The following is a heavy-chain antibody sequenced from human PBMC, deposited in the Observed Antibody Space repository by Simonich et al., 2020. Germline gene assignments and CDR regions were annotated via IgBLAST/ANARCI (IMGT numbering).Heavy chain of an antibody. CDR1: GFTFSSYS. V-gene: IGHV3-21*01. Sequence: EVQLVESGGGLVKPGGSLRLSCAASGFTFSSYSMNWVRQAPGKGVGWDSSISSISSYIYYADSVKGRFTISRDNAKNSLYLQMNSLRAEDTAVYYCARGSTENWYFDLWGRGTLVTVSS. CDR2: ISSISSYI. J-gene: IGHJ2*01. D-gene: IGHD2-2*01. CDR3: ARGSTENWYFDL.